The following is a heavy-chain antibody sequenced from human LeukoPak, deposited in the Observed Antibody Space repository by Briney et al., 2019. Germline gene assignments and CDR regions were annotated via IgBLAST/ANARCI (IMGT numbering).Heavy chain of an antibody. Sequence: SETLSLTCTVSGGSVSSGSYYWSWIRRPPGKGLEWIAYIYYSGSTDYNPSLKSRVTISVDTSKNQFPLKLSSVTAADTAVYYCARDGGYSYGYPPHFDYWGQGTLVTVSS. D-gene: IGHD5-18*01. V-gene: IGHV4-61*01. J-gene: IGHJ4*02. CDR1: GGSVSSGSYY. CDR2: IYYSGST. CDR3: ARDGGYSYGYPPHFDY.